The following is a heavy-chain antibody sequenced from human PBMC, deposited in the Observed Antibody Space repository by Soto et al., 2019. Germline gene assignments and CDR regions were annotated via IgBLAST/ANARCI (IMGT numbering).Heavy chain of an antibody. CDR3: ASLIGTYYDILTGYNYYFDY. J-gene: IGHJ4*02. Sequence: SETLSLTCTVSGGSISSGDYYWSWIRQPPGKGLEWIGNIYYIGCIFYNSSIKIRFTISLDTSKIPFSLKLSSITAAHTAVSFCASLIGTYYDILTGYNYYFDYWGQGTLVTVSS. D-gene: IGHD3-9*01. CDR2: IYYIGCI. CDR1: GGSISSGDYY. V-gene: IGHV4-39*01.